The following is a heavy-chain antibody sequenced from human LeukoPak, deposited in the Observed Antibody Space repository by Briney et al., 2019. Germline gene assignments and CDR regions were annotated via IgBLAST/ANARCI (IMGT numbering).Heavy chain of an antibody. D-gene: IGHD3-10*01. V-gene: IGHV3-30*04. CDR3: ARDTYGSDY. CDR1: GFILSNYA. CDR2: ISYDGSNK. J-gene: IGHJ4*02. Sequence: GGSLRLSCAASGFILSNYAMHWVRQAPGKGLERLIFISYDGSNKYYADSVKGRFTISRDNSKNTLYLQMNSLRAEDTAVYYCARDTYGSDYWGQGTLVTVSS.